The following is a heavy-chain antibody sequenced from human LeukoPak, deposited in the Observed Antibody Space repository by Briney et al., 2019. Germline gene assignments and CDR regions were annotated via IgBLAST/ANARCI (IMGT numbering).Heavy chain of an antibody. D-gene: IGHD3-10*01. V-gene: IGHV1-8*01. CDR3: AGITMVRGVIDPDYYYGMDV. Sequence: GASVKVSCKASGYTFTSYDINRVRQATGQGLEWMGWMNPNSGNTGYAQKFQGRVTMTRNTSISTAYMELSSLRSEDTAVYYCAGITMVRGVIDPDYYYGMDVWGQGTTVTVSS. CDR2: MNPNSGNT. CDR1: GYTFTSYD. J-gene: IGHJ6*02.